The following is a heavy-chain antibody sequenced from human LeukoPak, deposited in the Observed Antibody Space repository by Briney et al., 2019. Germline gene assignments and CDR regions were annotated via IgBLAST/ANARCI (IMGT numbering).Heavy chain of an antibody. D-gene: IGHD2-8*01. V-gene: IGHV3-74*01. CDR3: ARGTNCTWSFDY. J-gene: IGHJ4*02. CDR2: INSDGSDT. Sequence: PGGSLRLSCAASGFTFTTYWMHWVRQAPGKGLVWVSRINSDGSDTTYADSVKGRFTISRDNAKNTLYLQMNSLRAEDTAVYYCARGTNCTWSFDYWGQGTLVTVFS. CDR1: GFTFTTYW.